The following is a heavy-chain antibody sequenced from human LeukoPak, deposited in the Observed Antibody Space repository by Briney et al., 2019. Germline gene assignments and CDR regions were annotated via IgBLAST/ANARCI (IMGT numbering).Heavy chain of an antibody. J-gene: IGHJ5*02. CDR1: GFTFSSYA. CDR2: ISYDGSNK. D-gene: IGHD1-26*01. V-gene: IGHV3-30*04. Sequence: GSLRLSCAASGFTFSSYAMHWVRQAPGKGLEWVAVISYDGSNKYYADSVEGRFTISRDNSKNTLYLQMNSLRAEDTAVYYCARELGAKGWFDPWGQGTLVTVSS. CDR3: ARELGAKGWFDP.